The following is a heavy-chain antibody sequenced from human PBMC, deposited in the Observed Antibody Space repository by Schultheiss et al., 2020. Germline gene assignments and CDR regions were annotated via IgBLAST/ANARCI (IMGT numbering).Heavy chain of an antibody. Sequence: SCAASGFTFSSYAMSWVRQAPGKGLEWVSAISAGGGTTYYADSVKGRFTISRDNSKNTLYLQMNSLRAEDMAVYYCAKRLSSSNPYFDYWGQGTLVTVSS. CDR3: AKRLSSSNPYFDY. D-gene: IGHD6-6*01. J-gene: IGHJ4*02. V-gene: IGHV3-23*01. CDR1: GFTFSSYA. CDR2: ISAGGGTT.